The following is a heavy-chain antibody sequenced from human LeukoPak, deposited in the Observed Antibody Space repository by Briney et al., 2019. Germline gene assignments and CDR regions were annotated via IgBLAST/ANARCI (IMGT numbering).Heavy chain of an antibody. CDR2: ISGSGGST. V-gene: IGHV3-23*01. CDR3: AKDFGSSRSWTCFDY. CDR1: GWTFSSYA. Sequence: GGALRLSCAASGWTFSSYAMSWVRQAPGKGLEGVSAISGSGGSTYYADSVKGGFTISRENSKNALYLQMNSLRDEDTAVYYCAKDFGSSRSWTCFDYWGQGTLVTVSS. D-gene: IGHD6-13*01. J-gene: IGHJ4*02.